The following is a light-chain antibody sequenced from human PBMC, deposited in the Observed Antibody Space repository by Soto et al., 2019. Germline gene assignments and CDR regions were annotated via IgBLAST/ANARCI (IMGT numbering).Light chain of an antibody. J-gene: IGKJ2*01. Sequence: DIQMTQSPSSLSASVGDRVTITCRASQSISNYLNWYQQTPGKAPKLLIYAASSLQSGVPSRFSGSGSGTDFTLTISSLQPEDFATYSWQQSYSTPRTFGQGTKLEIK. CDR2: AAS. CDR1: QSISNY. V-gene: IGKV1-39*01. CDR3: QQSYSTPRT.